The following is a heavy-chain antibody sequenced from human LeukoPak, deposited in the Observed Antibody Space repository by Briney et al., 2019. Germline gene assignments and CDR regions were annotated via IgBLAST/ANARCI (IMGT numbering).Heavy chain of an antibody. CDR2: TSYDGTTT. J-gene: IGHJ6*02. Sequence: GGSLRLSCAASGFTFSLYAMHWVRQAPGKGLEWVAVTSYDGTTTYYADSVKGRFTISRDNSKNTVFLQMSSLTGEDTAVYYCARDYCSAADCYLIYYGMDVWGQGTTVTVSS. CDR1: GFTFSLYA. V-gene: IGHV3-30-3*01. CDR3: ARDYCSAADCYLIYYGMDV. D-gene: IGHD2-15*01.